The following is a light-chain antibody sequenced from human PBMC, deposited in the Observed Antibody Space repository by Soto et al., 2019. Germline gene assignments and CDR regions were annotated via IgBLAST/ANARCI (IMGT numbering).Light chain of an antibody. V-gene: IGLV2-14*01. J-gene: IGLJ2*01. CDR2: DVS. CDR1: SSDVGGYNY. Sequence: QSVLTQPASVSGSPGQSITISCTGTSSDVGGYNYVSWYQQHPGKAPKLMIYDVSNRRSGVSNRFSGSTSGNTASLTISGLQAEDEADYYCSSYTSISTLVVFGGGTKLTVL. CDR3: SSYTSISTLVV.